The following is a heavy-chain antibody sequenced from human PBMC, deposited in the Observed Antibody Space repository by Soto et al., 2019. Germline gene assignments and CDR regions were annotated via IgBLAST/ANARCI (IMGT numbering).Heavy chain of an antibody. CDR1: GGSIISGGYY. D-gene: IGHD6-6*01. CDR2: IYYSGST. Sequence: PSETLSLTCTVSGGSIISGGYYWSWIRQHPGKGLEWIGYIYYSGSTYYNPSLKSRVTISVDTSKNQFSLKLSSLTAADTAVYYCASSSSSGPFDYWGQGTLVTVSS. V-gene: IGHV4-31*03. CDR3: ASSSSSGPFDY. J-gene: IGHJ4*02.